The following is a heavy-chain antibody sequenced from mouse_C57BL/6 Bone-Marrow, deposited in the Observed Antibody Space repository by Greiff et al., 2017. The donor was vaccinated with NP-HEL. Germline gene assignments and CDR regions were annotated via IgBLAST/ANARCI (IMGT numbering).Heavy chain of an antibody. CDR3: AGGQPRPGAMDY. D-gene: IGHD3-2*02. Sequence: QVQLQQPGAELVKPGASVKMSCKASGYTFTSYWITWVKQRPGQGLEWIGDIYPGSGSTNYNEKFKSKATLTVDTSSSTAYMQLSSLTSEDSAVYYCAGGQPRPGAMDYWGQGTSVTVSS. V-gene: IGHV1-55*01. CDR2: IYPGSGST. J-gene: IGHJ4*01. CDR1: GYTFTSYW.